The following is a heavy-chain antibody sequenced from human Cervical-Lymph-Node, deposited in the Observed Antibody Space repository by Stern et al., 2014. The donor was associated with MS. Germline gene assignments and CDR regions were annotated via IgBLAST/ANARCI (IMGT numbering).Heavy chain of an antibody. CDR1: GASISSGSYY. Sequence: QLQLQESGPGLVKPSETLSLTCTVSGASISSGSYYWGWIRQPPGKGLDWIGIIYYSGTTYYNPSLESRVNIPVDPPKNQFSLKLPSVTATDTARYYCARVSVFYDAFDFWGQGTMVTVSS. J-gene: IGHJ3*01. CDR2: IYYSGTT. CDR3: ARVSVFYDAFDF. D-gene: IGHD3-3*01. V-gene: IGHV4-39*01.